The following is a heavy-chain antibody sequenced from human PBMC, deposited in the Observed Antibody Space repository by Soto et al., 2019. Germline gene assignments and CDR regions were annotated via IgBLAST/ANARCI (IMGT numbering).Heavy chain of an antibody. J-gene: IGHJ6*02. Sequence: PSETLSLTCAVYGGSFSGYYWSWIRQPPGKGLEWIGEINHSGSTNYNPSLKSRVTISVDTSKNQFSLKLSSVTAADTAVYYCARRRYSSSWYKGGYYYYGMDVWGQGTTVTVSS. D-gene: IGHD6-13*01. CDR2: INHSGST. V-gene: IGHV4-34*01. CDR1: GGSFSGYY. CDR3: ARRRYSSSWYKGGYYYYGMDV.